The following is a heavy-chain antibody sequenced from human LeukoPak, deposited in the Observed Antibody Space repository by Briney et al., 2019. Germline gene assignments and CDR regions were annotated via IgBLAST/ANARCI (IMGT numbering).Heavy chain of an antibody. CDR2: IYTSGST. J-gene: IGHJ3*02. D-gene: IGHD3-10*01. CDR3: ASGGRKYGSGSYYPPSAFDI. CDR1: GGSISSYY. V-gene: IGHV4-4*07. Sequence: SETLSLTCTVSGGSISSYYWSWIRQPAGKGLEWIGRIYTSGSTNYNPSLKSRVTISVDTSKNQFSLKLSSVTAADTAVYYCASGGRKYGSGSYYPPSAFDIWGQGTMVTVSS.